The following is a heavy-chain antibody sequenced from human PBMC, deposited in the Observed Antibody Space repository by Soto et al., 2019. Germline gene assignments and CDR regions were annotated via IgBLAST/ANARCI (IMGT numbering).Heavy chain of an antibody. Sequence: PSETLSLTCTVSGGSISSYYWSWIRQPPGKGLEWIGYIYYSGSTNYNPSLKSRVTISVDTSKNQFSLKLSSVTAADTAVYYCARLSGPEKAVSAVVPRKQWDHFDYWGQGTLVTVSS. CDR2: IYYSGST. J-gene: IGHJ4*02. V-gene: IGHV4-59*08. D-gene: IGHD6-13*01. CDR3: ARLSGPEKAVSAVVPRKQWDHFDY. CDR1: GGSISSYY.